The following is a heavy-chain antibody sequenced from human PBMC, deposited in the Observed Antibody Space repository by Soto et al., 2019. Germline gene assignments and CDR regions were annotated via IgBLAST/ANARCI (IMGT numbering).Heavy chain of an antibody. CDR3: ARDRERGYSYGYPYY. CDR1: GFTFSSYW. D-gene: IGHD5-18*01. J-gene: IGHJ4*02. CDR2: IKQDGSEK. V-gene: IGHV3-7*05. Sequence: GGSLRLSCAASGFTFSSYWMSWVRQAPGKGLEWVANIKQDGSEKYYVDSVKGRFTISRDNAKNSLYLQMSSLRAEDTAVYYCARDRERGYSYGYPYYWGQGTLVTVSS.